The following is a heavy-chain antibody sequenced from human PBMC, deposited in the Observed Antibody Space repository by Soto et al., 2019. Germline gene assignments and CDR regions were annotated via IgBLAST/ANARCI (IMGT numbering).Heavy chain of an antibody. Sequence: TLSLTCTVSGGSISSGGYYWSWIRQHQGKGLEWIGYIYYSGSTYYNPSLKRRVTISVDTPKNQFSLKMSSVTAAYSAVNHCRREVRETKAMDVWGQGTPVTVSS. CDR3: RREVRETKAMDV. CDR2: IYYSGST. J-gene: IGHJ6*02. CDR1: GGSISSGGYY. D-gene: IGHD1-26*01. V-gene: IGHV4-31*03.